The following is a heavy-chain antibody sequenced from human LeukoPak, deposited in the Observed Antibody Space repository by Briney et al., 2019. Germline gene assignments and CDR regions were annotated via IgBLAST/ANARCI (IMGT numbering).Heavy chain of an antibody. J-gene: IGHJ5*02. CDR2: IKSKTDGGTT. D-gene: IGHD4-17*01. V-gene: IGHV3-15*01. CDR1: GFTFSNAW. CDR3: AKATFVTTVPSS. Sequence: GGSLRLSCAASGFTFSNAWMSWVRQAPGKGLEWVGRIKSKTDGGTTDYAAPVKGRFTISRDDSKNTLYLQMNSLRAEDTAVYYCAKATFVTTVPSSWGQGTLVTVSS.